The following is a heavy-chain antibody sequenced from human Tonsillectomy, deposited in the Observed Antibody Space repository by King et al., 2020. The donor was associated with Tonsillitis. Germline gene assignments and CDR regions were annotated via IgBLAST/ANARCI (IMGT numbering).Heavy chain of an antibody. CDR2: VSYSGSA. CDR1: GGSISGYF. CDR3: ASGTDDAFCGGDCYPYFDY. Sequence: PLQESGPGLVKPSETLSLTCTVSGGSISGYFWSWIRQPPGKGLEFIGYVSYSGSANYHPSLKSRVSISLDTSKNQISLRLRSVTAADTAVYYCASGTDDAFCGGDCYPYFDYWGQGILVTVSS. J-gene: IGHJ4*02. V-gene: IGHV4-59*01. D-gene: IGHD2-21*02.